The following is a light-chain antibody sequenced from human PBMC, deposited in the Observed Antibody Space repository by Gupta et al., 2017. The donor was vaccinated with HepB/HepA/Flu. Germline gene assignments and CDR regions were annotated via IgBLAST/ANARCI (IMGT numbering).Light chain of an antibody. CDR2: CAS. CDR1: QSVSTAY. V-gene: IGKV3-20*01. J-gene: IGKJ2*01. CDR3: QQYDGSSFT. Sequence: IVLPQPPGTLSLSPGESATISCRASQSVSTAYLAWYQQKPGQAPRLLIHCASSRATGVPNRFSGSGSGTDFTLTINRLEAEDVAVYYCQQYDGSSFTFGQGTKLDIK.